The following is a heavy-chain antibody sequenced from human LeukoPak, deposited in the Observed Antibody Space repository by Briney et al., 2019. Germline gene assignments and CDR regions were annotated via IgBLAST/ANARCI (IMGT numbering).Heavy chain of an antibody. D-gene: IGHD3-22*01. CDR1: GFTFSDCW. V-gene: IGHV3-74*01. CDR3: ARGASSGNLKDAFDI. J-gene: IGHJ3*02. CDR2: ITTDGSST. Sequence: GGSLRLFCAASGFTFSDCWMHWVRQRPGEGLEYVSRITTDGSSTTYADSVKGRFTVSRDNAKNTLYLQMNSLRAEDTAVYYCARGASSGNLKDAFDIWGQGTMVTVAS.